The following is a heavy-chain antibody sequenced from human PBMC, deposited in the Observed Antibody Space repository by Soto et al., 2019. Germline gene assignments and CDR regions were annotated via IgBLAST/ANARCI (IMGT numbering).Heavy chain of an antibody. D-gene: IGHD6-6*01. CDR2: IYYSGST. Sequence: QLQLQESGPGLVKPSETLSLTCTVSGGSISSSSYYWGWIRQPPGKGLEWIGSIYYSGSTYYNPSLKSRVTISVDTSKNQFSLKLSSVTAADTAVYYCASLGARLEYYYGMDVWGQGTTVTVSS. CDR1: GGSISSSSYY. CDR3: ASLGARLEYYYGMDV. J-gene: IGHJ6*02. V-gene: IGHV4-39*01.